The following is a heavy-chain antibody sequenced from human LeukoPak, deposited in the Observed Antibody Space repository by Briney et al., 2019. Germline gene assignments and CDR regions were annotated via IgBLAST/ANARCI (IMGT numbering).Heavy chain of an antibody. CDR1: GGSISSGSYY. J-gene: IGHJ4*02. CDR2: IYTSGST. V-gene: IGHV4-61*02. D-gene: IGHD2-2*01. CDR3: ARAAGGYQLLIV. Sequence: PSQTLSLTCTVSGGSISSGSYYWSWIRQPAGKGLEWIGRIYTSGSTNYNPSLKSRVTISVDTSKNQFSLKLSSVTAADTAVYYCARAAGGYQLLIVWGQGTLVTVSS.